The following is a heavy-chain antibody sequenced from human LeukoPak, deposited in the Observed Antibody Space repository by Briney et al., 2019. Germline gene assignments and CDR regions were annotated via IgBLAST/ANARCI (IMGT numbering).Heavy chain of an antibody. V-gene: IGHV6-1*01. J-gene: IGHJ6*02. CDR1: GDSVSSSSAA. CDR2: TYYRSKWYK. Sequence: PSQTLALTCAISGDSVSSSSAAWRWLRQSPSRGLEWLGRTYYRSKWYKDYAVSVKSRLPHNPDTAKNQFSLQLSSVSPEDTAVYYCARGYYGMDVWGQGTTVTVSS. CDR3: ARGYYGMDV.